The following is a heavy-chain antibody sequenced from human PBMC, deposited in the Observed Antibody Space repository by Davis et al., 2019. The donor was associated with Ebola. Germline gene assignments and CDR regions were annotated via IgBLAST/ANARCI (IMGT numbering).Heavy chain of an antibody. J-gene: IGHJ5*02. Sequence: PGGSLRLSCAASGFAFSSHWMNWVRQAPGKGLVWVSRISTDGSDTRYADSVKGRFTISRDNSKNTLYLEMNSVRAEDTAMYYCAKDFTISTWGQGTLVTVSS. V-gene: IGHV3-74*01. D-gene: IGHD3-3*01. CDR2: ISTDGSDT. CDR1: GFAFSSHW. CDR3: AKDFTIST.